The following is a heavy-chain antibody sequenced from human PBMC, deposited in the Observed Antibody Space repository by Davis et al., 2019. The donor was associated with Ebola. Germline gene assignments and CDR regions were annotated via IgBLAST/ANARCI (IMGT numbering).Heavy chain of an antibody. CDR3: ARYTRKDLDYYYYYGMDV. Sequence: GESLKISCAASGFTFSSYSMNWVRQAPGKGLEWVSSISSSSSYIYYADSVKGRFTISRDNAKNSLYLQMNSLRAEDTAVYYCARYTRKDLDYYYYYGMDVWGQGTTVTVSS. CDR1: GFTFSSYS. D-gene: IGHD6-6*01. CDR2: ISSSSSYI. V-gene: IGHV3-21*01. J-gene: IGHJ6*02.